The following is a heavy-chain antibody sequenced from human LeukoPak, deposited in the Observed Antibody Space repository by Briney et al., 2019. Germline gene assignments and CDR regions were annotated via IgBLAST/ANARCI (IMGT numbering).Heavy chain of an antibody. CDR1: GYTFTGYY. J-gene: IGHJ6*03. Sequence: ASVKVSCKASGYTFTGYYMHWVRQAPGQGLEWMGWINPNSGGTNYAQKFQGRVTMTRDTSISTAYMELSRLRSDDTAVYYCAREKTTVTTHYYYYHMDVWGKGTTVTISS. CDR3: AREKTTVTTHYYYYHMDV. D-gene: IGHD4-17*01. CDR2: INPNSGGT. V-gene: IGHV1-2*02.